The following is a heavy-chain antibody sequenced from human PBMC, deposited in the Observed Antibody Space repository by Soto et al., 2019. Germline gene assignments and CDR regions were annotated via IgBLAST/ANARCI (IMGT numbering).Heavy chain of an antibody. CDR1: GYAFTSYT. V-gene: IGHV1-18*01. CDR3: ARDTGNFFDY. Sequence: ASVKVSCKASGYAFTSYTISWVRQAPGQGLEWVGWIGPSSGNTDSARNLQGRVTMTTDISTNTAYMELRSLRSDDTAVYYCARDTGNFFDYWGQGTLVTVYS. J-gene: IGHJ4*02. CDR2: IGPSSGNT.